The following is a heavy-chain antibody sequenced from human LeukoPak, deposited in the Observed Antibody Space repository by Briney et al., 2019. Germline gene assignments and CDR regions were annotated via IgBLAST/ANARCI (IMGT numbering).Heavy chain of an antibody. V-gene: IGHV1-8*01. D-gene: IGHD3-10*01. CDR2: MNPNSGNT. CDR1: GYTFTNYD. Sequence: ASAKVSCKASGYTFTNYDINWVRQATGQGLEWMGWMNPNSGNTGYAQRFQGRVTMTRDTSTGTAYMDLSSLTSEDTAVYYCARNPAASGSFEYWGQGTLVTVSS. CDR3: ARNPAASGSFEY. J-gene: IGHJ4*02.